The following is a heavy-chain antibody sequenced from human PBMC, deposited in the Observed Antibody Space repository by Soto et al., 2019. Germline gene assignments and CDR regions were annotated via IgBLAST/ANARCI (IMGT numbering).Heavy chain of an antibody. V-gene: IGHV3-23*03. CDR3: AKARSGFYLYYFDY. J-gene: IGHJ4*02. CDR2: INSDGSTI. Sequence: PGGSLRLACSASVYRFSNYEMNWVRQAPGEGLEWVSYINSDGSTIYYADSVKGRFTISRDNSKKTLYLQMTSLRAEDTAVYYCAKARSGFYLYYFDYWGQGTLVTVSS. CDR1: VYRFSNYE. D-gene: IGHD3-22*01.